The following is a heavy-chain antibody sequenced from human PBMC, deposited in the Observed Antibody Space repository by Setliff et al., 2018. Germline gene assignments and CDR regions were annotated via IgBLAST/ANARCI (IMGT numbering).Heavy chain of an antibody. D-gene: IGHD3-3*01. CDR3: ASHIQDYDFWSGYYMAGWFDP. J-gene: IGHJ5*02. CDR2: IYYSGST. Sequence: SETLSLTCTVYGGSFSGYYWSWIRQHPGKGLEWIGYIYYSGSTNYTPSLKSRVTISVDSTKNPFTLKLSSVTAADTAVYYCASHIQDYDFWSGYYMAGWFDPWGQGTLVTVSS. V-gene: IGHV4-59*01. CDR1: GGSFSGYY.